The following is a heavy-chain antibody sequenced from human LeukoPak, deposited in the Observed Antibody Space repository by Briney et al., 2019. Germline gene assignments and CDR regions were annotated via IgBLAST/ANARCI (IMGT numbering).Heavy chain of an antibody. Sequence: TGESLKISCKASGYNLPTFWIARVRQMPGKGVGWMGIIYPDDSNTRYSPSFQGQVTFSADKSINTAYLQWSSLKASDTAVYYCARFHSSGYSFDYWGQGTLVTVSS. D-gene: IGHD3-22*01. CDR1: GYNLPTFW. V-gene: IGHV5-51*01. CDR2: IYPDDSNT. CDR3: ARFHSSGYSFDY. J-gene: IGHJ4*02.